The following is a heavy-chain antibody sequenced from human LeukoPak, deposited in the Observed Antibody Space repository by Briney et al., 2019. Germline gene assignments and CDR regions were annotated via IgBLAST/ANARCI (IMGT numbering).Heavy chain of an antibody. J-gene: IGHJ5*02. V-gene: IGHV1-2*02. CDR2: INPNSGGT. CDR1: GYTFTGYY. CDR3: ARDSWSTYYDFWSRLNWFDP. D-gene: IGHD3-3*01. Sequence: ASVKVSCKASGYTFTGYYMHWVRQAPGQGLEWMGWINPNSGGTNYAQKFQGRVTMTRDTSISTAYMELSRLRSDDTAVYYCARDSWSTYYDFWSRLNWFDPWGQGTLVTVSS.